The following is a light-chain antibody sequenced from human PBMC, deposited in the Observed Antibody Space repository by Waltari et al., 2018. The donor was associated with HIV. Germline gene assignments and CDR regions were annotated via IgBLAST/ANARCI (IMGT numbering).Light chain of an antibody. CDR1: QSVSSY. CDR3: QQRSNWPLT. J-gene: IGKJ4*01. Sequence: EIVLTQSPATLSLSPGERATLSCRASQSVSSYLAWYQQKPGQAPRLLISDASNRAKGIPARFSGSGSGTDFTLTISSLEPEDFAVYYCQQRSNWPLTFGGGTKVEIK. CDR2: DAS. V-gene: IGKV3-11*01.